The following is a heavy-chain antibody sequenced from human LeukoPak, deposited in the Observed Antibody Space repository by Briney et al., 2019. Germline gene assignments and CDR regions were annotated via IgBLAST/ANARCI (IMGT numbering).Heavy chain of an antibody. CDR3: ATLLGSTGIDY. J-gene: IGHJ4*02. CDR1: GYTFTNYW. CDR2: IYPGDSDT. D-gene: IGHD1-26*01. Sequence: GESLKISCKASGYTFTNYWIGWVRQMPGKGLEWMGTIYPGDSDTRYSPSFQGQVTISADKSISTAYLQWSSLRASDTAIYYCATLLGSTGIDYWGQGTLVTVSS. V-gene: IGHV5-51*01.